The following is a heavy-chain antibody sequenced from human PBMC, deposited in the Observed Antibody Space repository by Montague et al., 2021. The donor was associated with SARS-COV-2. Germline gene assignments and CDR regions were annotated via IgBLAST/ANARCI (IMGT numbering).Heavy chain of an antibody. J-gene: IGHJ5*02. CDR2: IYYRGST. Sequence: SETLSLTCTVSNGSINSYYWSWVRQPPGKQLEWIGYIYYRGSTNYNPSLESRVTMSIDTSKNHSSLKLRSVTAADTAVYFCARDCLHNWFDPWGQGTLVIVSS. CDR1: NGSINSYY. V-gene: IGHV4-59*01. D-gene: IGHD5/OR15-5a*01. CDR3: ARDCLHNWFDP.